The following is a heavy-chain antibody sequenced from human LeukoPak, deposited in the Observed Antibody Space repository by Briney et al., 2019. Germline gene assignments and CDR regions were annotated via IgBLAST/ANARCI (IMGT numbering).Heavy chain of an antibody. CDR3: ARDSYGSGSYYPY. V-gene: IGHV1-3*01. J-gene: IGHJ4*02. Sequence: GASVKVSCKASGYTFTSYAMHWVRQAPGQRLEWMGWINAGNGNTKYSQKFQGRVTITRDTSASAAYMELSSLRSEDTAVYYCARDSYGSGSYYPYWGQGTLVTVSS. D-gene: IGHD3-10*01. CDR1: GYTFTSYA. CDR2: INAGNGNT.